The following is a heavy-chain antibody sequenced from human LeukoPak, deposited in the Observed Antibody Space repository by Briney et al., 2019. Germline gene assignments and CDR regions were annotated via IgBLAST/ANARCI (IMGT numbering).Heavy chain of an antibody. J-gene: IGHJ4*02. CDR3: ASRRTSYYDSSGYKKIDY. D-gene: IGHD3-22*01. Sequence: SETMSLTCTVSGGSISSSRYYWGWIRQPPGRGLEWIGSIYYSGSTYYNPSLKSRVTISVDTSKNQFSLKLSSVTAADTAVYYCASRRTSYYDSSGYKKIDYWGQGTLVTVSS. CDR2: IYYSGST. CDR1: GGSISSSRYY. V-gene: IGHV4-39*01.